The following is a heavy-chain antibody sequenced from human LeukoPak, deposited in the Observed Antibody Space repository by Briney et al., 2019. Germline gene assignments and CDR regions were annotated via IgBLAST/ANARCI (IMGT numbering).Heavy chain of an antibody. J-gene: IGHJ6*03. CDR2: IFPSGSA. V-gene: IGHV4-4*09. Sequence: PSETLSLTCTVSGGSISSYYWSWIRQSPVKGRKWIGYIFPSGSAFYNPSLESRVTISLDTSENQFSIRLSSVTAADTAVYYCARRNHYFYYMDVWGKGTTVTVSS. CDR3: ARRNHYFYYMDV. CDR1: GGSISSYY.